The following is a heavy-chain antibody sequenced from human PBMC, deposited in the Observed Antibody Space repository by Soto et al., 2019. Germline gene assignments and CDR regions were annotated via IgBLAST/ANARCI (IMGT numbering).Heavy chain of an antibody. J-gene: IGHJ5*02. CDR2: IRSKAYGGTT. D-gene: IGHD3-22*01. V-gene: IGHV3-49*03. Sequence: GGSLRLSCTASGFTFGDYAMSWFRHAPGKGLEWVGFIRSKAYGGTTEYAASVKGRFTISRDDSKSIAYLQMNSLKTEDTAVYYCYYYDSSGYAPPNWFDPWGQGTLVTVSS. CDR3: YYYDSSGYAPPNWFDP. CDR1: GFTFGDYA.